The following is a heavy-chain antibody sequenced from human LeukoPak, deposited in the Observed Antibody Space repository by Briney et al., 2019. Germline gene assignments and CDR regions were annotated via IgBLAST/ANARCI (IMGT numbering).Heavy chain of an antibody. J-gene: IGHJ4*02. Sequence: SETLSLTCAVYGGSFRGYYWSWIRQPPGKGLEWIGEINHSGSTNYNPSLKSRVTISVGTSKNQFSLKLSSVTAADTAVYYCARLILWFGELLPDWGQGTLVTVSS. CDR3: ARLILWFGELLPD. CDR1: GGSFRGYY. V-gene: IGHV4-34*01. D-gene: IGHD3-10*01. CDR2: INHSGST.